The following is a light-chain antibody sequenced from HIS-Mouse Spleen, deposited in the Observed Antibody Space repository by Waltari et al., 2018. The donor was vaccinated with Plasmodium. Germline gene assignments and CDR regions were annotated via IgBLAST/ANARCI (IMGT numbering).Light chain of an antibody. CDR3: QQYNNWSFT. V-gene: IGKV3-15*01. Sequence: EIVMTQSPATLSVSPGERATLSCRASQSVSSNLAWYQQKPGQAPRLLIYGASTRATGIPARFRGSGSGTEFTLTISGLQSEDFAVYYCQQYNNWSFTFGPGTKVDIK. CDR1: QSVSSN. CDR2: GAS. J-gene: IGKJ3*01.